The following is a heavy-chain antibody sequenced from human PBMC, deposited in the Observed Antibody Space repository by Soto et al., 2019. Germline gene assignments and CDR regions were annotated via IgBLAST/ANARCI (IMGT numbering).Heavy chain of an antibody. CDR1: GFAVSSKY. J-gene: IGHJ4*02. CDR2: IYGGGTT. CDR3: VQTTGWPGFDF. V-gene: IGHV3-53*01. Sequence: EVQLVESGGGLIQPGGSLRLSCAANGFAVSSKYMTWVRQAPGKGLEWVSVIYGGGTTYYADSVKGRFTISRDTSKNTLYLQMNSLRAEDTAVYYCVQTTGWPGFDFWGQGTLVTVSS. D-gene: IGHD6-19*01.